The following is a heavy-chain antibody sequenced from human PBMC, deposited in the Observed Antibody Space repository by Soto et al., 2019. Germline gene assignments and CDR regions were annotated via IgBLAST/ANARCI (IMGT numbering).Heavy chain of an antibody. Sequence: LSLTCAVYGGSFIGYYWSWIRHPPGKGLEWIGEINHGGSTNYNPSLKSRVTISVETSKNQFSLKLSSVTAADTAVYYCARVTSYGSGSYVSYCGQGTLVAVCS. CDR2: INHGGST. CDR1: GGSFIGYY. CDR3: ARVTSYGSGSYVSY. D-gene: IGHD3-10*01. J-gene: IGHJ4*02. V-gene: IGHV4-34*01.